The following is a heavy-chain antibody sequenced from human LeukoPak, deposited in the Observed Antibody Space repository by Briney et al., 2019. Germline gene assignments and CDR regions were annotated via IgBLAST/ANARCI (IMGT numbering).Heavy chain of an antibody. V-gene: IGHV3-21*01. CDR2: IDSSGGYM. CDR1: GFTFNTYS. Sequence: PGGSLRLSCEASGFTFNTYSMNWARQAPGKGLEWVSSIDSSGGYMFYADSVKGRFTISRDNAKNSLYLQMNSLRAEDTAVYYCARVRVPYSSGRAGPPDAFDIWGQGTMVTVSS. J-gene: IGHJ3*02. D-gene: IGHD6-19*01. CDR3: ARVRVPYSSGRAGPPDAFDI.